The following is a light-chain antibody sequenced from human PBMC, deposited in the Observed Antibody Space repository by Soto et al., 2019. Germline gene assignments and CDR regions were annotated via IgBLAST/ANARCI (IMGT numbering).Light chain of an antibody. CDR3: SSYTTSSTPYVI. J-gene: IGLJ2*01. V-gene: IGLV2-14*01. Sequence: QSVLTQPASVSGSPGQSITISCTGISSDVGGYNYVSWYQQHPGKAPKLMIYDVTSRPSGVSNRFSGSKSGSTASLTISGLQAEDEADYYCSSYTTSSTPYVIFGGGTKATVL. CDR1: SSDVGGYNY. CDR2: DVT.